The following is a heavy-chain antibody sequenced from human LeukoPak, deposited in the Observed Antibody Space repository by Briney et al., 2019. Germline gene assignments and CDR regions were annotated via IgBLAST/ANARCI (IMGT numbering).Heavy chain of an antibody. J-gene: IGHJ3*02. Sequence: GGSLRLSCAASGFTFSSYWMNWARQAPGKGLEWVASINHNGNVNYYVDSVKGRFTISRDNAKNSLYLQMNSLRGEDTAVYFCARGWVVATGGFDMWGQGTMVTVSS. CDR2: INHNGNVN. D-gene: IGHD2-8*02. CDR1: GFTFSSYW. CDR3: ARGWVVATGGFDM. V-gene: IGHV3-7*03.